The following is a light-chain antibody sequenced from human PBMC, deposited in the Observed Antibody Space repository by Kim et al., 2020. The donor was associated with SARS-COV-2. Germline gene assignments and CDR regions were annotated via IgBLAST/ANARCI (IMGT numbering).Light chain of an antibody. J-gene: IGLJ2*01. CDR1: KLGEKY. CDR3: QTWDSITVV. Sequence: SYELTQPPSVSVSPGQTASITCSGDKLGEKYACWYQQKPGQSPVLVIYQDTKRPSGFPERFSGSNSGNTATLTISGTQAMDEADYYCQTWDSITVVFGGG. CDR2: QDT. V-gene: IGLV3-1*01.